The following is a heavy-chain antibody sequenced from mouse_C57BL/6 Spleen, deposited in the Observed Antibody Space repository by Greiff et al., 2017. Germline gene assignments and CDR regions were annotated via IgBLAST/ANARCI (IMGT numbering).Heavy chain of an antibody. Sequence: VQLQQSGAELVKPGASVKMSCKASGYTFTSYPIEWVKQRPGKGLEWIGNIHPYNGDTKYNEKFKGKATLTVEKSSSTVYLQLSSVTSDDSAVYYCARGGVRLFAMGDWGQGTSVTVAA. CDR3: ARGGVRLFAMGD. CDR2: IHPYNGDT. CDR1: GYTFTSYP. J-gene: IGHJ4*01. V-gene: IGHV1-47*01. D-gene: IGHD3-2*02.